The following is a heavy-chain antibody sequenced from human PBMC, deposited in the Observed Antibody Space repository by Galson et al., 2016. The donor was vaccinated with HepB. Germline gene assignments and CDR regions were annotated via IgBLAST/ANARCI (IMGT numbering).Heavy chain of an antibody. CDR3: ARDQIVCGGDCFFGYSSDI. V-gene: IGHV1-18*01. D-gene: IGHD2-21*02. CDR1: GYTFFRFG. J-gene: IGHJ3*02. Sequence: SVKVSCKASGYTFFRFGINWVRQAPGQGLEWMGWISPYNGKTNYAPKFQGRVTMTTDTSTSTAYMELRSLRSDDTAVYYCARDQIVCGGDCFFGYSSDIWGQGTKVTVS. CDR2: ISPYNGKT.